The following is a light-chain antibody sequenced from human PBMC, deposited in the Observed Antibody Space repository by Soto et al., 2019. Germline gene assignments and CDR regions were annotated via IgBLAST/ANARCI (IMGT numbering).Light chain of an antibody. CDR1: SSDVGGYNY. Sequence: QSVLTQPASVSGSPGQSITISCTGTSSDVGGYNYVSWYQQHPGKAPKVMIYDVSNRPSGVSNRFSGSKSGNTASLTISGLQAEDEADYHCSSYTSSSTSWVFGGGTQLTVL. CDR3: SSYTSSSTSWV. CDR2: DVS. V-gene: IGLV2-14*01. J-gene: IGLJ3*02.